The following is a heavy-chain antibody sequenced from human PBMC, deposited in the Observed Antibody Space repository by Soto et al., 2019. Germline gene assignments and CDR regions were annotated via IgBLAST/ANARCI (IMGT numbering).Heavy chain of an antibody. J-gene: IGHJ4*02. CDR3: ARGLTYYDYVWGSYRPGFPYYFDY. D-gene: IGHD3-16*02. CDR2: IHHSGST. Sequence: SETLSLTCAVYGGSLSGSYWSWIRPPPGTGLEWIGEIHHSGSTNYNPSLKSRVTISVDTSKNQFSLKLSSVTAADTAVYYCARGLTYYDYVWGSYRPGFPYYFDYWGQGTLVTVSS. V-gene: IGHV4-34*01. CDR1: GGSLSGSY.